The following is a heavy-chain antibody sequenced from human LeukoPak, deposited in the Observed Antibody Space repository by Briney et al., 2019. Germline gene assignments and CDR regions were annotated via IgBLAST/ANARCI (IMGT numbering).Heavy chain of an antibody. CDR3: ARGARGGYGSGSYSGY. J-gene: IGHJ4*02. CDR2: INHSGST. D-gene: IGHD3-10*01. CDR1: GGSFSGYY. V-gene: IGHV4-34*01. Sequence: SETLSLTCAVYGGSFSGYYWSWIRQPPGKGLEWIGEINHSGSTNYNPSLKSRVTISVDTYKNQFSLKLSSVTAADTAVYYCARGARGGYGSGSYSGYWGQGTLVTVSS.